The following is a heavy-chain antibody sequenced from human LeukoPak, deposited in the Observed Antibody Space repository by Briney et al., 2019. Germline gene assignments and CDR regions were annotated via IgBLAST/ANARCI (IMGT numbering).Heavy chain of an antibody. CDR3: ATRYYDSSGYSYLGYWYFDL. CDR2: ITGSDGTP. CDR1: GFTFSSYW. V-gene: IGHV3-23*01. J-gene: IGHJ2*01. D-gene: IGHD3-22*01. Sequence: PGGSLRLSCAASGFTFSSYWMSWVRQAPGKGLEWVSTITGSDGTPYYADSVKGRFTISRDNSKNTLYLQMNSLRAEDTAVYYCATRYYDSSGYSYLGYWYFDLWGRGALVTVSS.